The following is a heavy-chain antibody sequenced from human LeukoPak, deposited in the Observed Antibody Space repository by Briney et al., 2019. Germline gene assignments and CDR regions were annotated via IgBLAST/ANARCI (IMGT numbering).Heavy chain of an antibody. D-gene: IGHD3-22*01. CDR1: GVSISSYY. J-gene: IGHJ3*01. CDR3: ASGAWGYDSSGLGRF. Sequence: SETLSLTCTVSGVSISSYYWSWIRQPAGKGLEWIGRIYTIGSTNYDPSLQSRVTMSEDTPKNQFSLKLSSVTAADTAVYYCASGAWGYDSSGLGRFWGQGTMVTVSS. CDR2: IYTIGST. V-gene: IGHV4-4*07.